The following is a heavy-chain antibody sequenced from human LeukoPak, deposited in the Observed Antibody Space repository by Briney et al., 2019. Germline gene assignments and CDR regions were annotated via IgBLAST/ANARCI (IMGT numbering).Heavy chain of an antibody. D-gene: IGHD4-17*01. Sequence: PSETLSLTCTVSGGSISSRSHYWGWIRQPPGKGLEWIGSIYYSGSTYYNPSLKSRVTISVDTSKNQFSLKLSSVTAADTAVYYCARRYGDDSNWFDPWGQGTLVTVSS. CDR1: GGSISSRSHY. CDR2: IYYSGST. V-gene: IGHV4-39*01. J-gene: IGHJ5*02. CDR3: ARRYGDDSNWFDP.